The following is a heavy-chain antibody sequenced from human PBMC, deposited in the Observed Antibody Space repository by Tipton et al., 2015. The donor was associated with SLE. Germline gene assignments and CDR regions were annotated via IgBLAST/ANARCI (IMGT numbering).Heavy chain of an antibody. CDR1: GASISSGSYY. D-gene: IGHD3-10*01. V-gene: IGHV4-61*09. CDR3: AREVRGVIIEYFDY. CDR2: VYTSGGT. Sequence: LRLSCSVSGASISSGSYYWSWVRQPAGKGLEWIGHVYTSGGTNYNPSLESRVTISLDTSKNQFSLKLSSVTAADTAVYYCAREVRGVIIEYFDYWGQGALVTVSS. J-gene: IGHJ4*02.